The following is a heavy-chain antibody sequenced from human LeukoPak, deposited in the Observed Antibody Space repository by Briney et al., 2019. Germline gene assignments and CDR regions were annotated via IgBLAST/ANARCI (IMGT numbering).Heavy chain of an antibody. J-gene: IGHJ4*02. D-gene: IGHD1-26*01. V-gene: IGHV3-48*02. Sequence: QPGGSLRLSCAASGFTFSAYGMNWVRQAPGKGLEWLSYINNSSSARYYADSVKGRFTISRDNAKKSLFLQMSSLRDEDTAVYYCATGASDYWGQGILVTVSA. CDR3: ATGASDY. CDR1: GFTFSAYG. CDR2: INNSSSAR.